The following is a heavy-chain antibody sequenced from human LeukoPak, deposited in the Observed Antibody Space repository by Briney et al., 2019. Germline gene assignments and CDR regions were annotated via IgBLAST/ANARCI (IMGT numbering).Heavy chain of an antibody. D-gene: IGHD6-19*01. CDR1: EFILSSYS. CDR2: INHSGST. J-gene: IGHJ3*02. V-gene: IGHV4-34*01. Sequence: GSLRLSCAASEFILSSYSMNWVRQAPGKGLEWIGEINHSGSTNYNPSLKSRVTISVDTSKNQFSLKLSSVTAADTAVYYCARGRKQWLVGGAFDIWGQGTMVTVSS. CDR3: ARGRKQWLVGGAFDI.